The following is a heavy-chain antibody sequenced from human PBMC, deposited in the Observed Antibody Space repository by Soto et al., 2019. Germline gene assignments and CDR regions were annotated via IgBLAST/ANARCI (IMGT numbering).Heavy chain of an antibody. CDR1: GFTFSLYS. CDR3: XXXXXXXLDV. CDR2: ISRSSTGI. V-gene: IGHV3-48*01. Sequence: EVQLVESGGGLVQPGGSLRLSCAASGFTFSLYSMSWVRQAPGKGLEWVSYISRSSTGIHYADSVKGRFTISRDDATNSXXXXXXXXXXXXTXXXXXXXXXXXXLDVWGQGTTVSISS. J-gene: IGHJ6*02.